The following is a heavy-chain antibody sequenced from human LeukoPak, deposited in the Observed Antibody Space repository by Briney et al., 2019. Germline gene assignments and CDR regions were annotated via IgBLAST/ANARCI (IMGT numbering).Heavy chain of an antibody. V-gene: IGHV3-66*01. Sequence: GGSLRLSCAASEFTVSSNHMTWVRQAPGKGLEWVSIIYSGGSTFYAESVKGRFTISRDNSKNTLYLQMNSLRAAETAVYYCARGPYDRSGYRFDYWGQGTLVTVSS. J-gene: IGHJ4*02. CDR3: ARGPYDRSGYRFDY. CDR2: IYSGGST. D-gene: IGHD3-22*01. CDR1: EFTVSSNH.